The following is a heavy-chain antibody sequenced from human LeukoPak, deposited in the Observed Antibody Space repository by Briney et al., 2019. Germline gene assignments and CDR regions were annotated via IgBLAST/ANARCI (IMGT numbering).Heavy chain of an antibody. V-gene: IGHV1-69*04. CDR3: ARDGDGYPSGNWFDP. CDR2: IIPIFGIA. Sequence: SVKVSCKASGGTFSSYAISWVRQAPGQGLEWMGRIIPIFGIANYAQKFQGRVTITADKSTSTAYMELSSLRSEDTAVYYSARDGDGYPSGNWFDPWGQGTLVTVSS. J-gene: IGHJ5*02. CDR1: GGTFSSYA. D-gene: IGHD5-24*01.